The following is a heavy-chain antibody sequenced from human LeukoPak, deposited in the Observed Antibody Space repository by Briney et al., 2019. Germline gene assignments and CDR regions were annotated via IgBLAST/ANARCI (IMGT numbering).Heavy chain of an antibody. J-gene: IGHJ5*02. V-gene: IGHV4-34*01. Sequence: SETLSLTCAVYGGSFSGYYWTWIRQPPGKGLEWIGEITHTGSTNYNPSLKSRVTISIDTSKNQFSLKLSSVTAADTAVYYCARVPHFGDYGWFDPWGQGTLVTVSS. D-gene: IGHD4-17*01. CDR1: GGSFSGYY. CDR3: ARVPHFGDYGWFDP. CDR2: ITHTGST.